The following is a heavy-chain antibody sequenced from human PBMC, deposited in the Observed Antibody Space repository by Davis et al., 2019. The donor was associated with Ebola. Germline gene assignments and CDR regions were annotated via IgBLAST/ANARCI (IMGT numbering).Heavy chain of an antibody. D-gene: IGHD2-8*02. CDR3: AKSFLITGSHMSEFRGVDY. CDR2: ISFGSTSI. CDR1: GFTFNNYG. J-gene: IGHJ4*02. V-gene: IGHV3-48*01. Sequence: PGGSLRLSCAASGFTFNNYGMNWVRQAPGKGLEWISYISFGSTSIYYADSVKGRFTISRDNVKNSLFLQMNSLRADDTAVYYCAKSFLITGSHMSEFRGVDYWGQGTVVTVSS.